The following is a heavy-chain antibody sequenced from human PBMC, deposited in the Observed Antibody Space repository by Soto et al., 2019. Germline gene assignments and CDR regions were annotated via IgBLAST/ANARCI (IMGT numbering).Heavy chain of an antibody. V-gene: IGHV4-34*01. J-gene: IGHJ3*02. D-gene: IGHD1-1*01. Sequence: QVHLQQWGAGLLKPSETLSLTCAVYGGSFSDHYWSWIRQPPGKGLEWIGEINHRGRTNYNPSLTSRVTMSVYRSNGQFALKLRSVTAADTAIYYCARGEFDVRYCVTANSVCTFDIWGQGTMVTVSS. CDR3: ARGEFDVRYCVTANSVCTFDI. CDR2: INHRGRT. CDR1: GGSFSDHY.